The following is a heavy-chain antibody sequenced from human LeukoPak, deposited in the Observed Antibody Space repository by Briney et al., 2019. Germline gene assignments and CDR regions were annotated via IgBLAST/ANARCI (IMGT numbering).Heavy chain of an antibody. CDR2: IRYDGNNK. CDR3: AKDPTHFRVWDDYDNTRLNY. Sequence: GGSLRLSCAASGFTFRSYGMHWVRQAPGQGLEWVAFIRYDGNNKYYADYVKGRFTISRDNSKNTVYLQMNSLRAEDTAVYYCAKDPTHFRVWDDYDNTRLNYWGQGTLVTVSS. J-gene: IGHJ4*02. D-gene: IGHD3-22*01. CDR1: GFTFRSYG. V-gene: IGHV3-30*02.